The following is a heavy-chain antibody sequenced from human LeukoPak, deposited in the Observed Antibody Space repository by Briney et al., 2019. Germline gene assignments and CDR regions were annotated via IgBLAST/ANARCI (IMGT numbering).Heavy chain of an antibody. V-gene: IGHV3-23*01. CDR1: GFTFSSYA. J-gene: IGHJ6*02. CDR3: AKAPPFWSGSGMDV. D-gene: IGHD3-3*01. CDR2: ISGSGGST. Sequence: PGGTLRLSCAASGFTFSSYAMSWVRQAPGKGLEWVSAISGSGGSTYYADSVKGRFTISRDNSKNTLSLQMNSLRAEDTAVYYCAKAPPFWSGSGMDVWGQGTTVTLSS.